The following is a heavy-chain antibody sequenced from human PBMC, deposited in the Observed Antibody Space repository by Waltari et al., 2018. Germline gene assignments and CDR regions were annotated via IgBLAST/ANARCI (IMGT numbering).Heavy chain of an antibody. CDR1: GYTFPRYY. J-gene: IGHJ4*02. Sequence: QLQLVQYGAEVEKPGASVKVPCRAAGYTFPRYYMHWVRQAPGQGLEWMGIINPSCGSTSYAQKFQGRVTMTRDTSTSTVYMELSSLRSEDTAVYYCARGPTDQSGSYGYWGQGTLVTVSS. CDR2: INPSCGST. V-gene: IGHV1-46*01. D-gene: IGHD1-26*01. CDR3: ARGPTDQSGSYGY.